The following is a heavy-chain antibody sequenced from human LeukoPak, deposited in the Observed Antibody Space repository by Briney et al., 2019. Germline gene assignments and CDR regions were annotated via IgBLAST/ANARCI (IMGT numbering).Heavy chain of an antibody. CDR1: GFTFRSHA. J-gene: IGHJ4*02. V-gene: IGHV3-23*01. CDR2: ISGSGGST. CDR3: AKDSSGWYPPSYFDY. D-gene: IGHD6-19*01. Sequence: PGGSLRLSCVGSGFTFRSHAMSWVRQAPGKGLEWVSAISGSGGSTYYADSVKGRFTISRDNSKNTLYLQMNSLRAEDTAVYYCAKDSSGWYPPSYFDYWGQGTLVTVSS.